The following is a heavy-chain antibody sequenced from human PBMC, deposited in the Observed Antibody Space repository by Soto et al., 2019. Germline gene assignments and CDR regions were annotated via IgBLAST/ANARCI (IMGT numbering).Heavy chain of an antibody. J-gene: IGHJ5*02. CDR3: VRHYDFWSGYSSSDWFDP. D-gene: IGHD3-3*01. V-gene: IGHV1-8*02. CDR2: MNPNSGNT. CDR1: GYTFTIYY. Sequence: ASVKVSCKASGYTFTIYYMHWVRQATGQGLEWMGWMNPNSGNTGYAQKFQGRVTMTRNTSISTAYMELSSLRSEDTAVYYCVRHYDFWSGYSSSDWFDPWGQGTLVTVSS.